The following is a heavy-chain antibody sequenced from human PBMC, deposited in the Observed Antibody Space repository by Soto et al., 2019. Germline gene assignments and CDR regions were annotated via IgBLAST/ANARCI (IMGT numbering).Heavy chain of an antibody. CDR3: ARDAYMTTVTNYYYYGMDV. CDR1: GFTFSSYG. CDR2: IWYDGSNK. J-gene: IGHJ6*01. V-gene: IGHV3-33*01. D-gene: IGHD4-4*01. Sequence: GGSLRLSCAASGFTFSSYGMHWVRQAPGKGLEWVAVIWYDGSNKYYADSVKGRFTISRDNSKNTLYLQMNSLRAEDTAVYYCARDAYMTTVTNYYYYGMDVWGQGTTVTVSS.